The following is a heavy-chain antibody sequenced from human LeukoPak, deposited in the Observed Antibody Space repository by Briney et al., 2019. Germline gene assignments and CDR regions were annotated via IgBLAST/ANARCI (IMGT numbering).Heavy chain of an antibody. V-gene: IGHV1-46*01. CDR1: GYTFTSYY. D-gene: IGHD1-20*01. CDR3: ARGAYNWNDLENWFDP. Sequence: ASVEVSCKASGYTFTSYYMHWVRQAPGQGLEWMGIINPSGGSTSYAQKFQGRVTMTRDMSTSTVYMELSSLRSEDTAVYYCARGAYNWNDLENWFDPWGQGTLVTVSS. J-gene: IGHJ5*02. CDR2: INPSGGST.